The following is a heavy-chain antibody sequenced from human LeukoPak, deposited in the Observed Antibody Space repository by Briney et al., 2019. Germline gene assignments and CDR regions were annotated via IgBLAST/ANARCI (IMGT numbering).Heavy chain of an antibody. V-gene: IGHV3-30*02. CDR2: IRYDGNDK. Sequence: PGGSLRLSCAASGFTFSSSAMSWVRQASGKGLEWVAFIRYDGNDKFYADSVKGRFAISRDTSRNTLYLQMNSLRAEDTAVYYCAKDLMRDRWFGESWGQGTLVTVSS. CDR1: GFTFSSSA. J-gene: IGHJ5*02. CDR3: AKDLMRDRWFGES. D-gene: IGHD3-10*01.